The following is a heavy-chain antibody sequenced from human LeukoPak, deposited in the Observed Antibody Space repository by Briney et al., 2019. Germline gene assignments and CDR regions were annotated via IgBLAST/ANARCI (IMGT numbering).Heavy chain of an antibody. CDR1: GGTFSSYA. D-gene: IGHD3-22*01. Sequence: SVKVSCKASGGTFSSYAISWVRQAPGQGLEWMGRIIPTLGIANYAQKFQGRVTITADKSTSTAYMELSRLRSEDTAVYYCARDRTNIRGKTYYYDSSGYSWFDPWGQGTLVTVSS. V-gene: IGHV1-69*04. J-gene: IGHJ5*02. CDR2: IIPTLGIA. CDR3: ARDRTNIRGKTYYYDSSGYSWFDP.